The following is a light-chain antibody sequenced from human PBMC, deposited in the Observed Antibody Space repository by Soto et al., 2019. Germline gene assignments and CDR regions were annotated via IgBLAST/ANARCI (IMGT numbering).Light chain of an antibody. CDR3: LQYDTYPFT. Sequence: DIQMTQSPSSLSASVGDRVTITCRASQGMRDNLGWYQQKPGRAPKRLIFGTSSFESGVPSRFSGSGSGTEFPLTISGLQPEDFATYYCLQYDTYPFTFGPGTKVDIK. CDR2: GTS. CDR1: QGMRDN. V-gene: IGKV1-17*01. J-gene: IGKJ3*01.